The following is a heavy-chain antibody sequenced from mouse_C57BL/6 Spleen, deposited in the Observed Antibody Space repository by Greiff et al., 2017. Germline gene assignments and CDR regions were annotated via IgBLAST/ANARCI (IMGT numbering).Heavy chain of an antibody. J-gene: IGHJ3*01. Sequence: VQLQQSGAELVRPGSSVKLSCKASGYTFTSYWMHWVKQRPIQGLEWIGNIDPSDSETHYNLKFKDKATLTVDKSSSTAYMQLSSLTSEDSAVYYCARSTTVVATPIGFAYWGQGTLVTVSA. CDR1: GYTFTSYW. CDR3: ARSTTVVATPIGFAY. V-gene: IGHV1-52*01. D-gene: IGHD1-1*01. CDR2: IDPSDSET.